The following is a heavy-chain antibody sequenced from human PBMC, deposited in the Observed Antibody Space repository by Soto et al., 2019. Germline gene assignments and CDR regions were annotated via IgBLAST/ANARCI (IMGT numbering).Heavy chain of an antibody. CDR3: ATRGY. V-gene: IGHV3-53*01. Sequence: EVQLVESGGGVIQPGGSLRLSCAASGFTVSYDFMIWVRQAPGKGLDWVSQLHSGSTTHYADSVKGRFTISIDNSKNTLYLQMNSLRVEDTAVYYCATRGYWGQGTLVTVSS. D-gene: IGHD6-13*01. CDR2: LHSGSTT. J-gene: IGHJ4*02. CDR1: GFTVSYDF.